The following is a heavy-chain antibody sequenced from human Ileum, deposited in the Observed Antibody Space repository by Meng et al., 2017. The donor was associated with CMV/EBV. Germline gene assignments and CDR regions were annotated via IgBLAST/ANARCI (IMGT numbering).Heavy chain of an antibody. D-gene: IGHD2-21*02. J-gene: IGHJ4*02. CDR2: IYYSGGT. V-gene: IGHV4-39*07. CDR1: GASISRSTYY. Sequence: HLQLQESGPGLVKPSETLSLTCTVSGASISRSTYYWGWIRQPPGKGLEWIGSIYYSGGTYYNPSLKSRVTISVDTSKNQFSLKLNSVTAADTAMYYCASGDSLRAVDFWGQGTLVTVSS. CDR3: ASGDSLRAVDF.